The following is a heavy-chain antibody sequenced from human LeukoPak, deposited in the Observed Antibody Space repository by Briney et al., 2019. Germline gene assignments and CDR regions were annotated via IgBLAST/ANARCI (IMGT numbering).Heavy chain of an antibody. V-gene: IGHV3-33*01. CDR1: GFTFSTYG. J-gene: IGHJ3*02. CDR3: ARAVGPFDI. CDR2: MWYDGSIK. Sequence: GGSLRLSCAASGFTFSTYGMHWVRQAPGKGLEWVAVMWYDGSIKYYADSVKGRFTISRDNSKNTLYLQMSSLRAEDTAVYYCARAVGPFDIWGQGTIVIVSS.